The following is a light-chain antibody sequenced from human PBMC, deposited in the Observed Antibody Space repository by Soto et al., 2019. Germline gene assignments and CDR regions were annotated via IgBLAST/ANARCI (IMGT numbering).Light chain of an antibody. CDR3: FSYASRTIHYV. Sequence: QSALTQPASVSGSPGQSVAISCTGTSSDIGNYNRVSWYQQHPGKAPKLMIYEVTKRPSGVSDRFSGSKSGNTASLTISGLQAEDEADYYFFSYASRTIHYVFGTGTKLTVL. CDR2: EVT. CDR1: SSDIGNYNR. J-gene: IGLJ1*01. V-gene: IGLV2-23*02.